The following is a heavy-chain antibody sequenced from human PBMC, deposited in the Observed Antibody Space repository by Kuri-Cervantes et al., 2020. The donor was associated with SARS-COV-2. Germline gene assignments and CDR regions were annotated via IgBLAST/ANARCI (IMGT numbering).Heavy chain of an antibody. J-gene: IGHJ5*02. V-gene: IGHV4-34*01. CDR2: INHSGST. CDR1: GGSFSGYY. CDR3: AREGQDPGELLRWFDP. D-gene: IGHD3-10*01. Sequence: QTLSLTCAVHGGSFSGYYWSWIRQPPGKGLEWIGEINHSGSTNDNPSLKSRVTISVDTSKNQFSLKLSSVTAADTAVYYCAREGQDPGELLRWFDPWGQGTLVTVSS.